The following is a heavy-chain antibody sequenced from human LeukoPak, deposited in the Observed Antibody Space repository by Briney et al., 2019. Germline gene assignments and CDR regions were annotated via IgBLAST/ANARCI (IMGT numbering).Heavy chain of an antibody. J-gene: IGHJ1*01. CDR1: GGSFSGYY. CDR3: ASDSSGYLTFWGYFQH. CDR2: INHSGST. D-gene: IGHD3-22*01. Sequence: SETLSLTCAVYGGSFSGYYWSWIRQPPGKGLEWIGEINHSGSTNYNPSLKSRVTISVDTSKNQFSLKLSSVTAADTAVYYCASDSSGYLTFWGYFQHWGQGTLVTVSS. V-gene: IGHV4-34*01.